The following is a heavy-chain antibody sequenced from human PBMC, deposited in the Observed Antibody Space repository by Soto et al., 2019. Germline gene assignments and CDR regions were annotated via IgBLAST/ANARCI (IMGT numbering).Heavy chain of an antibody. V-gene: IGHV5-51*01. CDR1: GYSFTSYW. CDR2: IYPDDSDT. Sequence: GASLKISCRGDGYSFTSYWIAWVRQMPGEGLEWMGIIYPDDSDTRYSPSLQGQVPISADKSINTAYLQWRSLKASDSGIYYCARGGSLNSVNDFWGQGTLVTAPQ. D-gene: IGHD1-20*01. CDR3: ARGGSLNSVNDF. J-gene: IGHJ4*02.